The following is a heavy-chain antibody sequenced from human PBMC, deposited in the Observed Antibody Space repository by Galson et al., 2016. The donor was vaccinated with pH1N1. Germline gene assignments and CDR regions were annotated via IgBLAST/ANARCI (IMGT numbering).Heavy chain of an antibody. CDR3: ARRVGRTFDY. CDR2: INTGNGNT. V-gene: IGHV1-3*04. Sequence: SVKVSCKASGYTFTYYAIHWVRQASGQRLEWMGWINTGNGNTKYSQKFQGRVTITRDTSASTASMELSSLTSEDTAVYYCARRVGRTFDYWGQGTLVTVSS. D-gene: IGHD1-7*01. J-gene: IGHJ4*02. CDR1: GYTFTYYA.